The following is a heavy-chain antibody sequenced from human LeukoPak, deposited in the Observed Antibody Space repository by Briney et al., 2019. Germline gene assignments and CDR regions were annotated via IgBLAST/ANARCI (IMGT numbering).Heavy chain of an antibody. V-gene: IGHV1-24*01. CDR3: TTDRGHPRYSRGGSCYFDAFDI. J-gene: IGHJ3*02. CDR2: FDPEAGET. CDR1: GYTLTELS. Sequence: ASVKVSCKVSGYTLTELSMHWVRQAPEKGLEWMGGFDPEAGETIYAQKFQGRVTMTEDTSTDTAYMELSSLRSEDTAVYYCTTDRGHPRYSRGGSCYFDAFDIWGQGTVVTVSS. D-gene: IGHD2-15*01.